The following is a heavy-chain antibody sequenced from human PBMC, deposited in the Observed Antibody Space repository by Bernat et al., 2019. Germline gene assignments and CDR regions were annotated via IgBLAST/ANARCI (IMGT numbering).Heavy chain of an antibody. V-gene: IGHV3-48*03. CDR3: ARGGQYCSGGSCLDS. Sequence: VQLVESGGGLVQPGGSLRLSCAASRFTFSSYEMNWVRQAPGKGLEWLSYIGTSGTTIYYADSVKGRFTISRDNARNSLYLQMNSLRAEDTAVYYCARGGQYCSGGSCLDSWGQGTLVTVSS. CDR2: IGTSGTTI. J-gene: IGHJ4*02. CDR1: RFTFSSYE. D-gene: IGHD2-15*01.